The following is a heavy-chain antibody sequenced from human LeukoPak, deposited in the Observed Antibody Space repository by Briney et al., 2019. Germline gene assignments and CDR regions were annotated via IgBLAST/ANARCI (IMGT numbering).Heavy chain of an antibody. CDR3: ARQSSLNKRPLDY. Sequence: SETLSLTCTVSGGSISSSSCYWGWIRQPPGKGLEWIGSIYYSGNTYYNPSLKSRVTISVDTSKNQFSLMLSSVTAADTAVYYCARQSSLNKRPLDYWGQGTLVTVSS. CDR1: GGSISSSSCY. J-gene: IGHJ4*02. CDR2: IYYSGNT. D-gene: IGHD6-13*01. V-gene: IGHV4-39*01.